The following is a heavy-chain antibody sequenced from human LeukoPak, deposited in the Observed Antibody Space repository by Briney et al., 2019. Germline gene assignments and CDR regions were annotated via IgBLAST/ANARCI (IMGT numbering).Heavy chain of an antibody. CDR1: GYTFTSYD. Sequence: EASVKVSCKASGYTFTSYDINWVRQATGQGLEWMGWMNPNSGNTGYAQKFQGRVTMTRNTSISIAYMELSSLRSEDTAVYYCARGTYYYGSGSYTYWGQGTLVTVSS. D-gene: IGHD3-10*01. CDR3: ARGTYYYGSGSYTY. J-gene: IGHJ4*02. CDR2: MNPNSGNT. V-gene: IGHV1-8*01.